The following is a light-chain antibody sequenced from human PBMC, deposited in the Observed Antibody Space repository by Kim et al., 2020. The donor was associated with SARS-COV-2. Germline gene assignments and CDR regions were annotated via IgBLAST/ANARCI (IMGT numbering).Light chain of an antibody. CDR1: NLGDKY. Sequence: VSPGQTASITCSGDNLGDKYTSWYQHKPGQSPVLVMYQDTNRPSRIPERFSGSNSGNTATLTISGTQAMDEADYYCQTWASSTAVVFGGGTQLTVL. CDR3: QTWASSTAVV. CDR2: QDT. V-gene: IGLV3-1*01. J-gene: IGLJ2*01.